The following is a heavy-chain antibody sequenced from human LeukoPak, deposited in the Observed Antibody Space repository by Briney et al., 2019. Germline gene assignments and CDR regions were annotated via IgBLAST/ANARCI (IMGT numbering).Heavy chain of an antibody. V-gene: IGHV4-39*07. CDR3: ARKREGPTTGIDY. CDR1: GVSISSTNSY. J-gene: IGHJ4*02. D-gene: IGHD1-26*01. CDR2: IYSSGRS. Sequence: SETLSLTCTVSGVSISSTNSYWGWVRQSPRTGLEWIGNIYSSGRSNYNPSLNSRVTISLDTSESRFSLKLTSVTAADTAIYYCARKREGPTTGIDYWGQGTLVTVSS.